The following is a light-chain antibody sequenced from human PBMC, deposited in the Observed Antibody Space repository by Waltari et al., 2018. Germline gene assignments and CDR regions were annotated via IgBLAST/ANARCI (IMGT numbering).Light chain of an antibody. J-gene: IGLJ3*02. CDR2: DVS. CDR3: CSYAGSYNWV. V-gene: IGLV2-11*01. Sequence: QSALTQPRSVSASPGQSVTISCTGTSSDVGGYNSVSWYQQHPGKAPKLMIYDVSKRPSGVPDRFSGSKSGNTASLTISGLQAEDEADYYCCSYAGSYNWVFGGGTKLTVL. CDR1: SSDVGGYNS.